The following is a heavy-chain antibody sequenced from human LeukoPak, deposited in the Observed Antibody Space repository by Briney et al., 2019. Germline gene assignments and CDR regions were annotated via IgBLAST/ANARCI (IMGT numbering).Heavy chain of an antibody. J-gene: IGHJ4*02. CDR1: GFTFNRNA. D-gene: IGHD6-19*01. Sequence: GGSLRLSCAASGFTFNRNAISWVRQAPGKGLEWVSTIGGSGDKTFYADSVKGRFTISRGNSKNMVHLQMNSLTGEDTALYYCVRRGDASSGWGDHDFWGQGTLVAVSS. CDR2: IGGSGDKT. V-gene: IGHV3-23*01. CDR3: VRRGDASSGWGDHDF.